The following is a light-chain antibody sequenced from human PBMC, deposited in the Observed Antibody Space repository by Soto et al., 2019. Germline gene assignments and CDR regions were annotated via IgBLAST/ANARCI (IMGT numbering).Light chain of an antibody. J-gene: IGLJ1*01. V-gene: IGLV1-40*01. Sequence: QSVLTQPPSVSGAPGQRVTISCTGSSSNIGAGYDVHWYQQLPGTDPKLLIYGNSNRPSGVPDRFSGSKSGTSASLAITGLQAEDEADYYCQSYDSSLSGYVVGTGTKLTVL. CDR3: QSYDSSLSGYV. CDR2: GNS. CDR1: SSNIGAGYD.